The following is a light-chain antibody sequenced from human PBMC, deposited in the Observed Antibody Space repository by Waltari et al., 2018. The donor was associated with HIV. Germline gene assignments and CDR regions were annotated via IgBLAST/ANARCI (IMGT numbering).Light chain of an antibody. CDR2: RND. J-gene: IGLJ1*01. CDR3: ASWDDSLPGHV. CDR1: RSNIGGNF. Sequence: QSVLTQPPSVSATPGQTINISCSGSRSNIGGNFVFWYQHVATTAPRLLVYRNDQRPSGVSDRFSGFRLGTSASLAISGLRSEDEGNYYCASWDDSLPGHVFGTGT. V-gene: IGLV1-47*01.